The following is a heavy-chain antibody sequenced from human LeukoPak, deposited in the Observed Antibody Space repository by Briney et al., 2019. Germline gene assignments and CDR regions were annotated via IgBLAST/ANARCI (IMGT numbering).Heavy chain of an antibody. CDR2: ISGSGGST. CDR3: AKDYYDSSGYLHPEYFQH. CDR1: GFTFSSYA. V-gene: IGHV3-23*01. Sequence: PGGSLRLSCAASGFTFSSYAMSWVRQAPGKGLEWVSAISGSGGSTYYADSVKGRFTISRDNSKNTLYLQMNSLRAEDAAVYYCAKDYYDSSGYLHPEYFQHWGQGTLVTVSS. D-gene: IGHD3-22*01. J-gene: IGHJ1*01.